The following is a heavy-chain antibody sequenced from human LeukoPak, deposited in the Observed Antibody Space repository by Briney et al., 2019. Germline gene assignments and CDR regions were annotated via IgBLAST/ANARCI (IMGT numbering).Heavy chain of an antibody. V-gene: IGHV4-59*01. CDR3: AREKGDGGSPPEY. CDR1: GGSISSNS. J-gene: IGHJ4*02. D-gene: IGHD3-10*01. Sequence: SETLSLTCTVSGGSISSNSWSWIRQPPGKKLEWIGYIINSGGGSTNYNPSLKSRVTISADTSKSQLFLRMDLVTTAVTAVYYCAREKGDGGSPPEYWGQGILVTVSS. CDR2: IINSGGGST.